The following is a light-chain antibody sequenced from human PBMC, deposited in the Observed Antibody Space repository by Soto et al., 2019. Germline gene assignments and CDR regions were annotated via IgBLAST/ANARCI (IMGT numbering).Light chain of an antibody. CDR2: AAS. Sequence: DIQMTQSPSSVSASVGDRVSITGRASQGISNWLAWYQQKPGRAPKLLIYAASSLQSGVSSRFSGSGSGTDFPLAISSLQPEDLATYYCQQGSTFPFTFGRGTKVDI. CDR3: QQGSTFPFT. CDR1: QGISNW. V-gene: IGKV1D-12*01. J-gene: IGKJ3*01.